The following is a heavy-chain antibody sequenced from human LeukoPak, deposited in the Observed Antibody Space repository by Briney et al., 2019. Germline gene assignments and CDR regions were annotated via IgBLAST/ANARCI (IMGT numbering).Heavy chain of an antibody. Sequence: PGGSLRLSCVTSGFTFSGSAMHWVRQASGKGLEWIGRIRVKAHNYATVYAASMKGRFTISRDDSKNTAYLQMTSLKPEDTAVYYCAKDDAWLQYGNWGRGTLVTVSS. CDR3: AKDDAWLQYGN. J-gene: IGHJ4*02. V-gene: IGHV3-73*01. CDR2: IRVKAHNYAT. CDR1: GFTFSGSA. D-gene: IGHD5-24*01.